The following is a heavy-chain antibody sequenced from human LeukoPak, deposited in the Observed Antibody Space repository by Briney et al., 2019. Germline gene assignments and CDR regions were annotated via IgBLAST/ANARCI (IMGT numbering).Heavy chain of an antibody. V-gene: IGHV3-21*01. CDR2: ISSSSSYI. CDR1: GFTFSSYS. D-gene: IGHD6-6*01. J-gene: IGHJ4*02. Sequence: GGSLRLSCAASGFTFSSYSMIWVRQAPGKGLEWVASISSSSSYIYYADSVKGRFTISRDNAKNSLYLQMNSLRAEDTAVYYCARGRGYRSSSSYYFDYWGQGTLVTVSS. CDR3: ARGRGYRSSSSYYFDY.